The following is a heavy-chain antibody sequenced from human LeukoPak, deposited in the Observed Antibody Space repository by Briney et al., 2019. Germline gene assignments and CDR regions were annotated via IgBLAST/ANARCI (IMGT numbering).Heavy chain of an antibody. CDR2: IDPSDSYT. CDR1: GYSFTSYW. J-gene: IGHJ3*02. D-gene: IGHD1-26*01. V-gene: IGHV5-10-1*01. CDR3: ARLGYSGSYFGAFDI. Sequence: GESLKISCKGSGYSFTSYWISWVRQMPGKGLEWMGRIDPSDSYTNYSPSFQGHVTISADKSISTAYLQWSSLTASDTAMYYCARLGYSGSYFGAFDIWGQGTVVTVSS.